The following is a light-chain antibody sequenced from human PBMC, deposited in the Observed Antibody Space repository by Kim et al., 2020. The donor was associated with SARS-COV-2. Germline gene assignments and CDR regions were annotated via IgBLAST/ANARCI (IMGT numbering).Light chain of an antibody. CDR3: QVWDSSPAWV. CDR2: RDN. Sequence: VALGQTARITCGGINIGNKNVHWYQQRPGQAPVLVIYRDNNRPSGIPERFSGSNSGNTATLTISGVQVGDEADYYCQVWDSSPAWVFGGGTQLTVL. V-gene: IGLV3-9*01. CDR1: NIGNKN. J-gene: IGLJ3*02.